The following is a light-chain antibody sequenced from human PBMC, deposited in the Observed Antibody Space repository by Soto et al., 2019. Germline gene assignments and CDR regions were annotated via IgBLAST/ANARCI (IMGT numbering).Light chain of an antibody. J-gene: IGKJ1*01. CDR1: QSVSSY. V-gene: IGKV3-15*01. CDR3: QQYNNWWT. CDR2: GAS. Sequence: ETAMTQSPATLSASPGERVTLSCRASQSVSSYLAWYQLKPGQAPRLLIYGASTRATGVPARFSGSGSGTEFTLTISSLQSEDFAVYYCQQYNNWWTFGQGTRVEIK.